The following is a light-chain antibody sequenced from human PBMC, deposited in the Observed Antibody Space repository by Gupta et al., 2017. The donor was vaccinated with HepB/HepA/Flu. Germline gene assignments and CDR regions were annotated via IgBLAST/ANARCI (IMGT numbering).Light chain of an antibody. CDR2: AAS. CDR3: QQRDSTPRS. Sequence: IQMTQSPSSLSASLGDRVTITCRASQSISSYLKWYQQKPGKAPKLLIYAASRLQSGVPSRFSGSGSGTDFTLTISRLQPEDFATYYCQQRDSTPRSFGQGTKLEIK. V-gene: IGKV1-39*01. CDR1: QSISSY. J-gene: IGKJ2*03.